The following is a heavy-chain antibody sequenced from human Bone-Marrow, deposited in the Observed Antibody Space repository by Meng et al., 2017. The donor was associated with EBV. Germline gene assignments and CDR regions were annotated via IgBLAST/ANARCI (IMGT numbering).Heavy chain of an antibody. J-gene: IGHJ2*01. CDR3: ARSAKGYFGL. CDR1: GGSFSGYY. CDR2: INHSGST. V-gene: IGHV4-34*01. Sequence: QVQLRQGGAGLLKPSETLSLSCAVYGGSFSGYYWSWIRQPPGKGLEWIGEINHSGSTNYSPSLKSRVTISVDTSKNQFSLKLSSVTAADTAVYYCARSAKGYFGLWGRGTLVTVSS.